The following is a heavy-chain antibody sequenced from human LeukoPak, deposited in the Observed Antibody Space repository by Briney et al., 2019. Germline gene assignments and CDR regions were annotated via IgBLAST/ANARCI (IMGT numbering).Heavy chain of an antibody. Sequence: GGSLRLSCAASGFTFSSHWMSWVRQAPGKGLEWVSGINWNGGSTGYADSVKGRFTISRDNAKNSLYLQMNSLRAEDTALYYCARHDSSGYSPHATDYWGQGTLVTVSS. D-gene: IGHD3-22*01. CDR1: GFTFSSHW. V-gene: IGHV3-20*04. CDR3: ARHDSSGYSPHATDY. CDR2: INWNGGST. J-gene: IGHJ4*02.